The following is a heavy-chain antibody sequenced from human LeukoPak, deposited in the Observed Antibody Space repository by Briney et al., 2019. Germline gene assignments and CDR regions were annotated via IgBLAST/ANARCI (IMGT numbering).Heavy chain of an antibody. V-gene: IGHV3-30-3*01. CDR3: ARGPPRYNWNYFNY. Sequence: GGSLRLSCAASGFTFSSYAMHWVRQAPGKGLEWVAVISYDGSNKYYADSVKGRFTISRDNSKNTLYLQMNSLRAEDTAVYYCARGPPRYNWNYFNYWGQGTLVTVSS. CDR1: GFTFSSYA. D-gene: IGHD1-20*01. J-gene: IGHJ4*02. CDR2: ISYDGSNK.